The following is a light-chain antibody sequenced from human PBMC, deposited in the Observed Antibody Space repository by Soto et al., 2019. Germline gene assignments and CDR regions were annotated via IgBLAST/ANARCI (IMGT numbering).Light chain of an antibody. CDR3: QQRSNWLYT. J-gene: IGKJ2*01. V-gene: IGKV3-11*01. CDR1: QSVSSY. CDR2: DAS. Sequence: EIVLTQSPATLSLSPGERVTLSCRASQSVSSYLAWYQQKPGQAPRLLIYDASNRATGIPARFGGSGSGTDFTLTISSLEPEDFAVYYCQQRSNWLYTFGQGTKLEIK.